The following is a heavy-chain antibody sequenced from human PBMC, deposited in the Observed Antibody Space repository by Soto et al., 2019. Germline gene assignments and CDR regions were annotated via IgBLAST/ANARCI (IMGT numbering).Heavy chain of an antibody. CDR2: MFYGVST. Sequence: SETLSLTCTVSGSSINSSGYYWGWIRQPPGKGLEWIGSMFYGVSTYYNPSLKSRVAVSVDTSKNQFSLNLRSVTAADTAVYYCARLPSRHLVDYWGQGTLVTVSS. D-gene: IGHD3-3*02. V-gene: IGHV4-39*01. CDR3: ARLPSRHLVDY. CDR1: GSSINSSGYY. J-gene: IGHJ4*02.